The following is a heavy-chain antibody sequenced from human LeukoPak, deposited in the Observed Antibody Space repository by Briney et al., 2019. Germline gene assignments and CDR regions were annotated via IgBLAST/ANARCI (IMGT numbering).Heavy chain of an antibody. V-gene: IGHV5-10-1*01. CDR3: ARQGWSYPYGMDV. D-gene: IGHD1-26*01. CDR2: IDPSDSYT. Sequence: GESLKISCKGSGYSFTSYWISWVRRMPGKGLEWMGRIDPSDSYTNYSPSFQGHVTISADKSISTAYLQWSSLKAPDTAMYYCARQGWSYPYGMDVWGQATTVTVSS. CDR1: GYSFTSYW. J-gene: IGHJ6*02.